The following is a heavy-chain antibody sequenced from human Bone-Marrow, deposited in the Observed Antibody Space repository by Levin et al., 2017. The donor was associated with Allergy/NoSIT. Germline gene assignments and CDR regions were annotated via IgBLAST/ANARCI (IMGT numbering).Heavy chain of an antibody. CDR3: ARGLYGPGSYYPFDY. J-gene: IGHJ4*02. V-gene: IGHV3-53*01. CDR2: IYSAGTT. CDR1: GFTVSSNY. D-gene: IGHD3-10*01. Sequence: GESLKISCAASGFTVSSNYMNWVRQAPGKGLEWVSIIYSAGTTYYIDSVKGRFTTSRDTSKNTVYLQMNSLGAEDTAVYYCARGLYGPGSYYPFDYWGQGTPVTVSS.